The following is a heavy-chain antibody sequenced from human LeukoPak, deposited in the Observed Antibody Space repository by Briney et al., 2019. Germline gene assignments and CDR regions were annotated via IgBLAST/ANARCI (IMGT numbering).Heavy chain of an antibody. Sequence: SETLSLTCTVSGGSISSSNYYWGWIRQPPGKGLEWLGSIYYSGSTYDNPSLKGRVTISVDTSKNRFSLKLSSVTAADTAVYYCARHEGTSGWRFDYWGQGTLVTVSS. D-gene: IGHD6-19*01. CDR3: ARHEGTSGWRFDY. CDR1: GGSISSSNYY. J-gene: IGHJ4*02. V-gene: IGHV4-39*01. CDR2: IYYSGST.